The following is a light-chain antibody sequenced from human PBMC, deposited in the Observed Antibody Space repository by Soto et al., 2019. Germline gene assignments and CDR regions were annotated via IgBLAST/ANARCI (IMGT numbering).Light chain of an antibody. V-gene: IGKV1-12*01. J-gene: IGKJ1*01. Sequence: DIQMTQSPPSVSASVGDRVTITCRASQGISRWLAWYQQKPGKAPKLLIYVASRLEGGVPSRFRGSGSGSDFTLTISSLRPEDFATYYYQQANSFPWTFGQGTKVDLK. CDR1: QGISRW. CDR3: QQANSFPWT. CDR2: VAS.